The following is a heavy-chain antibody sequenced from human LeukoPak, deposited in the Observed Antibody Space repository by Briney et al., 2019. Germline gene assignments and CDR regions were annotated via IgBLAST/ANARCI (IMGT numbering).Heavy chain of an antibody. CDR1: GFPFNSFW. Sequence: AGGSLRLSCAASGFPFNSFWMHWVRQAPGKGLVWVSDMNEYSTTIRYADSVKGRFTISRDNAKSILYLQMNNLRAEDTAMYFCARGGDNPVDHWGQGTLVTVSS. CDR3: ARGGDNPVDH. CDR2: MNEYSTTI. J-gene: IGHJ4*02. V-gene: IGHV3-74*01. D-gene: IGHD1-14*01.